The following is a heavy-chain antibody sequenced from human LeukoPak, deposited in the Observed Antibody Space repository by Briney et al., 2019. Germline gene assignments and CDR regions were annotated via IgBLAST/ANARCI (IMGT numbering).Heavy chain of an antibody. CDR1: GGTFSSYA. V-gene: IGHV1-18*01. D-gene: IGHD3-10*01. J-gene: IGHJ4*02. Sequence: GASVKVSCKASGGTFSSYAISWVRQAPGQGLEWMGWISAYNGNTNYAQKLQGRVTMTTDTSTSTAYMEPRSLRSDDTAVYYCARDLSHYVLLWFGTQNPGEFDYWGQGTLVTVSS. CDR3: ARDLSHYVLLWFGTQNPGEFDY. CDR2: ISAYNGNT.